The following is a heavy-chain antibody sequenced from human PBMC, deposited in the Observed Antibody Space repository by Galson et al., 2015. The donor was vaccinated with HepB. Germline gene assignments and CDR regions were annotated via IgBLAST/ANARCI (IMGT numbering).Heavy chain of an antibody. Sequence: CAISGDSASSNSVAWNWIRQSPSRGLEWLGRTYYRSKWYNEYAVSVRSRITINPDTTKNQFSLKLSSVTAADTAVYYCARGAITMVRGVIIGPPDYWGQGTLVTVSS. CDR2: TYYRSKWYN. V-gene: IGHV6-1*01. D-gene: IGHD3-10*01. CDR3: ARGAITMVRGVIIGPPDY. CDR1: GDSASSNSVA. J-gene: IGHJ4*02.